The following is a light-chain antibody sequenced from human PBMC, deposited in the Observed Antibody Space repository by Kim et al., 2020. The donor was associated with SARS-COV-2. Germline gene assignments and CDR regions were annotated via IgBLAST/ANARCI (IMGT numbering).Light chain of an antibody. CDR2: GAS. CDR1: QSVGSN. V-gene: IGKV3-15*01. J-gene: IGKJ1*01. Sequence: EIVMTQSPATLSVSPGERATLSCRASQSVGSNLAWCQQKPGQAPRLLIYGASTRATGIPARFSGSGSGTEFTLTISSLQYEDFAVYYCQQYNNWPPTFGQGTKVDIK. CDR3: QQYNNWPPT.